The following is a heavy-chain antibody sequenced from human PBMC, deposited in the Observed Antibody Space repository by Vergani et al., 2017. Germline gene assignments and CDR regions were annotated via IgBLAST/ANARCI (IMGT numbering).Heavy chain of an antibody. V-gene: IGHV3-30*02. CDR2: IQFDGSNQ. CDR1: GFTLSNYD. Sequence: QVQLVESGGGVVQRRGSLRLSCATSGFTLSNYDMQWIRQGPGKGLEFVAFIQFDGSNQYYADSVKGRFTLSRDFSKNTLYLQMNSLRTDDTATYYCAKHFRGWGIDYGGQGTQVIVSS. D-gene: IGHD3-16*01. CDR3: AKHFRGWGIDY. J-gene: IGHJ4*02.